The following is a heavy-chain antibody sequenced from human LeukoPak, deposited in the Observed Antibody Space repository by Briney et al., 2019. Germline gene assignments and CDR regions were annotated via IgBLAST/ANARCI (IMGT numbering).Heavy chain of an antibody. CDR2: IIPIFGTA. Sequence: SVKVSCKASGGTFSSYATSWVRQAPGQGLEWMGRIIPIFGTANYAQKFQGRVTITTDESTSTAYMELSSLRSEDTAVYYCARDVGGIAARPPNWFDPWGQGTLVIVSS. D-gene: IGHD6-6*01. J-gene: IGHJ5*02. CDR3: ARDVGGIAARPPNWFDP. CDR1: GGTFSSYA. V-gene: IGHV1-69*05.